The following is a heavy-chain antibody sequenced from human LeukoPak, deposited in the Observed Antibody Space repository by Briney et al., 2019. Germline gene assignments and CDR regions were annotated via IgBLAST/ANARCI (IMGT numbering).Heavy chain of an antibody. D-gene: IGHD1-26*01. CDR2: ISPSGSSI. Sequence: GGSLRLSCAVSGLTFSDYYMSWTRQAPGKGPELVSYISPSGSSIFYVVSVKGRFTISRDNAKNSLYLQMNSLRAEDTAVYYCVKDSPPRYSGSPPAYWGQGTLVTVSS. J-gene: IGHJ4*02. CDR1: GLTFSDYY. CDR3: VKDSPPRYSGSPPAY. V-gene: IGHV3-11*01.